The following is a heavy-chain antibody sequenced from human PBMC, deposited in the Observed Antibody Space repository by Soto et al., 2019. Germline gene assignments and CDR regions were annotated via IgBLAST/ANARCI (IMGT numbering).Heavy chain of an antibody. V-gene: IGHV4-61*01. Sequence: PSETLSLTCTVSGGSVSSGSYYWSWIRQPPGKGLEWIGEINHSGSTNYNPSLKSRVTISVDTSKNQFSLKLSSVTAADTAVYYCARGRITGTFYYYYGMDVWGQGTTVTVSS. CDR1: GGSVSSGSYY. D-gene: IGHD1-20*01. CDR3: ARGRITGTFYYYYGMDV. CDR2: INHSGST. J-gene: IGHJ6*02.